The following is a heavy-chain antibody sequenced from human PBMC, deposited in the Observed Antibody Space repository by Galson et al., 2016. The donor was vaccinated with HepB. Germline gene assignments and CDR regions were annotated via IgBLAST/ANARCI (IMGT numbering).Heavy chain of an antibody. Sequence: SLRLSCAGSGLRFDDHAFHWVRQAPGKGLEWVAGISWNNGRIGYADSVEGRFTITRDNTNNSLHLQMKTLRPEDTALYYCAKDISPQYDSSGYFTRRCKQHWGQGTLVTVSS. V-gene: IGHV3-9*01. CDR1: GLRFDDHA. J-gene: IGHJ1*01. CDR2: ISWNNGRI. CDR3: AKDISPQYDSSGYFTRRCKQH. D-gene: IGHD3-22*01.